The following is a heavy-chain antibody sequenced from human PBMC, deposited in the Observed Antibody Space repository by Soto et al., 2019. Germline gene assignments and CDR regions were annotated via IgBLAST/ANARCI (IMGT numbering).Heavy chain of an antibody. CDR2: INNDGSTA. CDR1: GFTFSSYW. CDR3: ARDRGYSSSSLRYFDL. V-gene: IGHV3-74*01. Sequence: GGSLRLSCAASGFTFSSYWMHWVRQVPGKGLVWVARINNDGSTATYADSVDGRFTISRDNAKNTLYLQMYSLRVEDTAVYYCARDRGYSSSSLRYFDLWGRGTLVTVSS. J-gene: IGHJ2*01. D-gene: IGHD6-6*01.